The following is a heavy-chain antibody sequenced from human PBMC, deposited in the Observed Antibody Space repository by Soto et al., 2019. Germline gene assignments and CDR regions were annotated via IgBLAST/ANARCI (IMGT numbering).Heavy chain of an antibody. Sequence: GESLKISCKGSGYSFTSYWIGWVRQMPGKGLEWMGIIYPGDSDTRYSPSFQGQVTISADKSISTAYLQWSSLRASDTAMYYCGVGFRSLGYYMDVWGKGTTVTVSS. J-gene: IGHJ6*03. V-gene: IGHV5-51*01. CDR3: GVGFRSLGYYMDV. D-gene: IGHD3-10*01. CDR1: GYSFTSYW. CDR2: IYPGDSDT.